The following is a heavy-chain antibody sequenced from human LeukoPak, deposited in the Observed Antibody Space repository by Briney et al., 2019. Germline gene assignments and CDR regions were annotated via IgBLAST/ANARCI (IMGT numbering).Heavy chain of an antibody. D-gene: IGHD3-10*01. CDR2: IFYSGPT. J-gene: IGHJ4*02. V-gene: IGHV4-39*01. CDR1: GGSITSGSYY. CDR3: ARHADSGFGELASDY. Sequence: PSETLSLTCSVSGGSITSGSYYWGWIRQPPGKGLEWIGSIFYSGPTYLNPSLKSQVTISKDTSKNQFSLKLTSVTAADTAVYYCARHADSGFGELASDYWGQGTLVTVSS.